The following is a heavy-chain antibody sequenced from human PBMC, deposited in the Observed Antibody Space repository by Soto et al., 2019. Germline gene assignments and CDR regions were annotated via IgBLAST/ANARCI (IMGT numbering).Heavy chain of an antibody. CDR1: GGSISSGGYY. CDR2: IYYSGST. Sequence: SETRSLTCVVSGGSISSGGYYCSWIRQHPGKGLEWIGYIYYSGSTYYNPSRKSRITISVDTCKTQFSLQLSSVTAAETAVYYCARSIDPWGQGTLVTVSS. J-gene: IGHJ5*02. CDR3: ARSIDP. V-gene: IGHV4-31*11.